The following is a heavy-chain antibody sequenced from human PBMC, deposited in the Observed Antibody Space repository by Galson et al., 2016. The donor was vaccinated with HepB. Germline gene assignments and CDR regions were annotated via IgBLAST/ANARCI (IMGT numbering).Heavy chain of an antibody. Sequence: SETLSLTCTVSGDSISNYYWSWIRQPPGKGLEWIGYLFHTGSTSYNPSLKSRVTLSVDMSKNQLSLRLHPVTAADTAVYYCASSLAPVGWFDPWGQGALVTVSS. CDR2: LFHTGST. V-gene: IGHV4-59*01. D-gene: IGHD3-16*02. J-gene: IGHJ5*02. CDR1: GDSISNYY. CDR3: ASSLAPVGWFDP.